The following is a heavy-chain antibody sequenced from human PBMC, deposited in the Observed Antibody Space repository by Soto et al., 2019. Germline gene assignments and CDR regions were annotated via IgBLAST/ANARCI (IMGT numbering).Heavy chain of an antibody. V-gene: IGHV4-34*01. CDR3: ARGETSGWYRYYGMDV. J-gene: IGHJ6*02. CDR1: GRSFSGYY. D-gene: IGHD6-19*01. CDR2: INHSGST. Sequence: SETLSLTCAVYGRSFSGYYWSWIRQPPGKGLEWIGEINHSGSTNYNPSLKSRVTISVDTSKNQFSLKLSSVTAADTAVYYWARGETSGWYRYYGMDVWGQGTTVTVS.